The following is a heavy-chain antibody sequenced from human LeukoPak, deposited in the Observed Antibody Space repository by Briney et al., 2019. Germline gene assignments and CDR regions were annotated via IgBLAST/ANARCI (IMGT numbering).Heavy chain of an antibody. CDR1: GFTFSSYG. D-gene: IGHD3-22*01. CDR3: ARARNDYDSNGFSLLDY. V-gene: IGHV3-30*03. CDR2: ISYDGSNK. J-gene: IGHJ4*02. Sequence: GGSLRLSCAASGFTFSSYGMHWVRQAPGKGLEWVAVISYDGSNKYYADSVKGRFTISRDNSKNTLYLQMNSLRAEDTALYYCARARNDYDSNGFSLLDYWGQGTLVTASS.